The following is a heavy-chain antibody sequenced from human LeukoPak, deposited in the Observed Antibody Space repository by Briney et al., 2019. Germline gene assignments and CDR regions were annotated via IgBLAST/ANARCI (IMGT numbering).Heavy chain of an antibody. D-gene: IGHD7-27*01. CDR3: AKTSLGHPPYYYSMDV. Sequence: GGSLRLSCAASGLIFSNYAMIWVRQAPGKGLEWVSAIGGSSGITFYADSVRGQFTISRDNSKNTLYLQMNSLRAEDTAVYYCAKTSLGHPPYYYSMDVWGQGTTVTVSS. CDR1: GLIFSNYA. V-gene: IGHV3-23*01. CDR2: IGGSSGIT. J-gene: IGHJ6*02.